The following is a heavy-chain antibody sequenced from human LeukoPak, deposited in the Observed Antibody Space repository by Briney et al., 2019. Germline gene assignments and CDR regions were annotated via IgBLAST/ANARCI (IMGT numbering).Heavy chain of an antibody. CDR2: IKQDGSEK. V-gene: IGHV3-7*01. Sequence: GGSLRLSCAASGFTFGSYWVSWVRQAPGKGLEWVANIKQDGSEKYYVDSVKGRFTISRDNGKNSLYLQINSLRAEDTAVYYCARDCSSTNCYRGGFDPWGQGTLVTVSS. D-gene: IGHD2-2*01. CDR1: GFTFGSYW. J-gene: IGHJ5*02. CDR3: ARDCSSTNCYRGGFDP.